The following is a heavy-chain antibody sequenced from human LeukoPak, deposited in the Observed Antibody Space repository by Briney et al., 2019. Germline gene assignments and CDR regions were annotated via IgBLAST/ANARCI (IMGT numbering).Heavy chain of an antibody. Sequence: PGGFLRLSCAASGFTFSSYGMHWVRQAPGKGLEWVAVIWYDGSNKYYADSVKGRFTISRDNSKNTLYLQMNSLRAEDTAVYYCARDSRFAYFDCWGQGTLVTVSS. D-gene: IGHD3-16*01. J-gene: IGHJ4*02. V-gene: IGHV3-33*01. CDR2: IWYDGSNK. CDR1: GFTFSSYG. CDR3: ARDSRFAYFDC.